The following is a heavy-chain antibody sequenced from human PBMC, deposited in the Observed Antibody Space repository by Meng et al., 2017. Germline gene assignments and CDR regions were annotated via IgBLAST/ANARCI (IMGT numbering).Heavy chain of an antibody. J-gene: IGHJ4*02. CDR3: AGAQTGTREIDY. CDR1: CGSNNCSNW. D-gene: IGHD1-14*01. CDR2: INHSGNT. V-gene: IGHV4-4*03. Sequence: GRPLQTGPALILPLRPLFSRGAVACGSNNCSNWCSWARQPPGRVLECIGEINHSGNTNYNPSLNSRVNTSVDKSKHKFSLKLSSVTAADKAVYYCAGAQTGTREIDYWGQGTLVTVSS.